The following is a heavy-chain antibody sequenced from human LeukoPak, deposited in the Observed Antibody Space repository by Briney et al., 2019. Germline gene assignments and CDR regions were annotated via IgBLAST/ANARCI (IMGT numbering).Heavy chain of an antibody. V-gene: IGHV4-61*01. D-gene: IGHD1-26*01. CDR3: ARQIVGATLFDY. CDR2: IYYSGST. J-gene: IGHJ4*02. Sequence: PSETLSLTCTVSGGSVSSGSYYWSWIRQPPGKGLEWIGYIYYSGSTNYNPSLKSRVTISVDTSKNQFSLKLSSVTAADTAVYYCARQIVGATLFDYWGQGTLVTVSS. CDR1: GGSVSSGSYY.